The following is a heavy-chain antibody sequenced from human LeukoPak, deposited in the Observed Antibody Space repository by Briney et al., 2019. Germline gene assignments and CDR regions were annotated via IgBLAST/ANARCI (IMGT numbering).Heavy chain of an antibody. V-gene: IGHV4-39*01. D-gene: IGHD2-2*01. J-gene: IGHJ4*02. CDR2: IYYSGST. CDR1: GGSISSDSSY. CDR3: ASPARYCSSTSCYAYFDS. Sequence: SETLSLTCTVSGGSISSDSSYWAWIRQPPGKGLEWIAIIYYSGSTFYNPSLRSRVTISVDTPKNQFSLKLNSVTAADTAVYYCASPARYCSSTSCYAYFDSWGQGTLVTVSS.